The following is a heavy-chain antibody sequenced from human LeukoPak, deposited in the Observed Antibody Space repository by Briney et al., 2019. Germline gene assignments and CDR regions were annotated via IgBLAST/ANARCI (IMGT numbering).Heavy chain of an antibody. D-gene: IGHD3-10*01. Sequence: PGGSLRLSCTVSGFTVNSNDMNWVRQAPGKGLEWVSLIYISGVTKYADSVQGRFTISRYNSKNTLYLQMNSLRAEDTAVYYCAQRSPSYWGQGPLVTVSS. CDR3: AQRSPSY. V-gene: IGHV3-66*01. CDR1: GFTVNSND. J-gene: IGHJ4*02. CDR2: IYISGVT.